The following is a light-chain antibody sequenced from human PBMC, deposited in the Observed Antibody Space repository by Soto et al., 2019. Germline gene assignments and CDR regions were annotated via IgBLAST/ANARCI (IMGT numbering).Light chain of an antibody. J-gene: IGLJ2*01. CDR2: GNS. CDR3: QSYDSGLSGNVV. CDR1: SSNIGAGYD. V-gene: IGLV1-40*01. Sequence: QSVLTQPPSVSGAPGQRVTISCTGSSSNIGAGYDVHWYQQLPGTAPKLLIYGNSNRPSGVPDRFSGSKSGTSASLAITGRQAEDEADYYCQSYDSGLSGNVVFGGGTTLTVL.